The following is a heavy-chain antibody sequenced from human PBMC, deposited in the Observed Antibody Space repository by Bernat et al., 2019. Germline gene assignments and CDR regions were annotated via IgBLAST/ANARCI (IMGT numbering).Heavy chain of an antibody. J-gene: IGHJ3*02. CDR3: AKDLDCTGGVCPAGDDAFDI. D-gene: IGHD2-8*02. CDR1: GFTFSNAW. CDR2: IKSKTDGGTT. V-gene: IGHV3-15*01. Sequence: EVQLVESGGGLVKPGGSLRLSCAASGFTFSNAWMSWVRQAPGKGLEWVGRIKSKTDGGTTDYAAPVKGRFTISRDDSKNTLYLQMNSLRAEDTAVYYCAKDLDCTGGVCPAGDDAFDIWGQGTMVTVSS.